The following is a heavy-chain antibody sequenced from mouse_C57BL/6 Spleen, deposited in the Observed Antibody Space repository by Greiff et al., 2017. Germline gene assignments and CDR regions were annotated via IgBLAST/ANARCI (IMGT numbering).Heavy chain of an antibody. J-gene: IGHJ2*01. CDR2: ISAGGSYT. CDR1: GFTFSSYA. V-gene: IGHV5-4*03. Sequence: DVKLVESGGGLVKPGGSLKLSCAASGFTFSSYAMSWVRQTPEKRLEWVATISAGGSYTYYPDNVKGRFTISRDNSKNNLYLQMSHLKSEDTAMYYCARGPTIVTPLDYWGQGTTLTVSS. CDR3: ARGPTIVTPLDY. D-gene: IGHD2-5*01.